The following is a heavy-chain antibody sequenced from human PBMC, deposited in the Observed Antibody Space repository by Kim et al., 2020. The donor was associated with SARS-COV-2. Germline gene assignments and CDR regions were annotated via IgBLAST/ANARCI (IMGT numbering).Heavy chain of an antibody. J-gene: IGHJ6*02. CDR1: GFTFSSYE. CDR3: APEKDCGGDCYSDYYGMDV. D-gene: IGHD2-21*02. V-gene: IGHV3-48*03. CDR2: ISSSGSTI. Sequence: GGSLRLSCAASGFTFSSYEMNWVRQAPGKGLEWVSYISSSGSTIYYADSVKGRFTISRDNAKNSLYLQMNSLRAEDTAVYYCAPEKDCGGDCYSDYYGMDVWGQGTTVTVSS.